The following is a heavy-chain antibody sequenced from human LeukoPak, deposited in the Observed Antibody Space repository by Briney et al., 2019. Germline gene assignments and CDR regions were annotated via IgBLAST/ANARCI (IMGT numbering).Heavy chain of an antibody. V-gene: IGHV3-30*04. CDR3: ARDGTDYGGDY. CDR1: GFTFSSYA. J-gene: IGHJ4*02. CDR2: ISYDGSNK. D-gene: IGHD4-17*01. Sequence: GGSLRLSCAASGFTFSSYAMHWVRQAPGEGLEWVAVISYDGSNKYYADSVKGRFTISRDNSKNTLYLQMNSLRAEDAAVYYCARDGTDYGGDYWGQGTLVTVSS.